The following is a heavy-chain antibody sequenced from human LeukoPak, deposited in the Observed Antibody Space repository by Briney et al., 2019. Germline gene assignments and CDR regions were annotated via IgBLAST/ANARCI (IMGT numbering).Heavy chain of an antibody. V-gene: IGHV3-11*05. J-gene: IGHJ5*02. CDR1: GFTFSDYY. CDR3: ARAWYCSSAICYTDRNWFDP. Sequence: GGSLRLSCAASGFTFSDYYMSWIRQAPGKGLEWVSYISTTGTYADYAYSVKGRITISRDNAKNSLYLQMNSLRPEDTAVYYCARAWYCSSAICYTDRNWFDPWGQGTLVTVSS. D-gene: IGHD2-2*02. CDR2: ISTTGTYA.